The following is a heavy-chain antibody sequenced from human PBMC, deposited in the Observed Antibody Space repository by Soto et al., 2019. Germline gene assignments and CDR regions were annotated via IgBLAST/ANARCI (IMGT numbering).Heavy chain of an antibody. D-gene: IGHD6-19*01. V-gene: IGHV1-3*01. CDR1: GYIFNRYV. Sequence: QVQLVQSGAEVKKPGASVKVSCKASGYIFNRYVMHWVRQAPGQRPEWMGWIDAGNGKTKYSEKFQGRVTITRDTSASTAYMEMTTLRSEDTAVYYFARGRGGYDYWGQGTQVIVSS. CDR2: IDAGNGKT. CDR3: ARGRGGYDY. J-gene: IGHJ4*02.